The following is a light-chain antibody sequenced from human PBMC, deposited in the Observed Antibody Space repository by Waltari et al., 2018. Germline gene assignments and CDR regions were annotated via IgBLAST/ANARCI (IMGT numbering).Light chain of an antibody. CDR1: DIAPKT. CDR3: QVWDSGADYV. J-gene: IGLJ1*01. CDR2: RNS. Sequence: SYVLTQPPSVSVAPRPPATINCWGNDIAPKTVNWYHQTPGPAPVLVVYRNSDRPSGIPGRFSGSNSGNAATLTISRVDAGDEADYYCQVWDSGADYVFGTGTMVTVL. V-gene: IGLV3-21*02.